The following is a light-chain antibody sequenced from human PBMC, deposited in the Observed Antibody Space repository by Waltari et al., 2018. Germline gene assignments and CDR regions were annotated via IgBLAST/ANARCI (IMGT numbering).Light chain of an antibody. CDR3: QQYSEWPYT. Sequence: EIVMMHSPATLSVSPGERASLSCRASQSISSNLAWYQHKPGQPPRLLVYGSSTRATGFPARFSGSGSGTEFTLTISSLQSEDFAVYYCQQYSEWPYTFGQGTKLEIK. CDR1: QSISSN. V-gene: IGKV3-15*01. CDR2: GSS. J-gene: IGKJ2*01.